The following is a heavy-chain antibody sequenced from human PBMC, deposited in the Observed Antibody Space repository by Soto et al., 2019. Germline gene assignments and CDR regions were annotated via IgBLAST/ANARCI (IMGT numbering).Heavy chain of an antibody. CDR1: GGSISNPSYY. CDR2: IVYSGSA. V-gene: IGHV4-39*01. J-gene: IGHJ5*01. CDR3: AGRDSLTSVEIFSGGLSCYNCGDP. Sequence: QLQLQESGPGLVKPSETLSLTCSVSGGSISNPSYYWAWIRQPPGKRLAWIGSIVYSGSAYYNPTLESRVTMSVDTSQNRFSLTLSSVTAADTAVYYCAGRDSLTSVEIFSGGLSCYNCGDPWGRGTLGTVSS. D-gene: IGHD2-21*01.